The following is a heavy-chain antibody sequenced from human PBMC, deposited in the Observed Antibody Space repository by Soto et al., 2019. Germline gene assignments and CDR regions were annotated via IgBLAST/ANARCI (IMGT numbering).Heavy chain of an antibody. CDR2: ISTYNGNT. CDR1: GYTFTSSG. CDR3: AQTVAGYFDY. D-gene: IGHD6-19*01. V-gene: IGHV1-18*01. J-gene: IGHJ4*02. Sequence: GASVKVSCKASGYTFTSSGISWVRQAPGQGPEWMGWISTYNGNTNYAQNLQGRVTMTTDTSTSTAYMELRGLRSDDTAVYYCAQTVAGYFDYWGQGTLVTVSS.